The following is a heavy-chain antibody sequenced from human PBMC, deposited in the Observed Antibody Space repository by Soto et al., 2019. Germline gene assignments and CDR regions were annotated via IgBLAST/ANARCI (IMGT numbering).Heavy chain of an antibody. Sequence: GESLKISCAASGFTFSSYWMHWVRQAPGKGLVWVSRINSDGSSTSYADSVKGRFTISRDNAKNTLYLQMNSLRAEDTAVYSCARTRAYDFRGLDKDNCFDPWGQGTLVTVSS. CDR2: INSDGSST. V-gene: IGHV3-74*01. J-gene: IGHJ5*02. D-gene: IGHD3-3*01. CDR3: ARTRAYDFRGLDKDNCFDP. CDR1: GFTFSSYW.